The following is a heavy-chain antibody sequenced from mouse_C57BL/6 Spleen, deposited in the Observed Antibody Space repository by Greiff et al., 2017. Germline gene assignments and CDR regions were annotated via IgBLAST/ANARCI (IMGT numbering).Heavy chain of an antibody. J-gene: IGHJ4*01. Sequence: EVQLQESGPELVKPGASVKISCTASGYSFTGYYMHWVKQSSEKSLEWIGEINPSTGGTSYNQKFKGKATLTVDKSSSTAYMQLKSLTSEDSAVYYCARRRFYYGYDGGYAMDYWGQGTSVTVSS. CDR1: GYSFTGYY. CDR3: ARRRFYYGYDGGYAMDY. CDR2: INPSTGGT. D-gene: IGHD2-2*01. V-gene: IGHV1-43*01.